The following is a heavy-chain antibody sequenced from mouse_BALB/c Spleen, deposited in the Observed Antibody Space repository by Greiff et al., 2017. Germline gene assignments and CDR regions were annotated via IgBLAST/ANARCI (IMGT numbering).Heavy chain of an antibody. J-gene: IGHJ4*01. V-gene: IGHV3-2*02. CDR2: ISYSGST. Sequence: EVQLQESGPGLVKPSQSLSLTCTVTGYSITSDYAWNWIRQFPGNKLEWMGYISYSGSTSYNPSLKSRISITRDTSKNQFFLQLNSVTTEDTATYYCARRGWLISYYYAMDYWGQGTSVTVSS. CDR1: GYSITSDYA. CDR3: ARRGWLISYYYAMDY. D-gene: IGHD2-3*01.